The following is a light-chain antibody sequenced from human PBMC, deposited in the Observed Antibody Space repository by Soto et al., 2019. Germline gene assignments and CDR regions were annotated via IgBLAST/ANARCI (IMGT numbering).Light chain of an antibody. CDR3: RKWSSVAF. Sequence: DIQMTQSPTSLSASVGDRVTITCRASQGIRNYVAWYQQIPGKAPKLLIYAASTLQSGVPSRFSGSGSGTDFTFTINCLQLEDVGTYSSRKWSSVAFFGPGTKLEIK. CDR1: QGIRNY. V-gene: IGKV1-27*01. J-gene: IGKJ3*01. CDR2: AAS.